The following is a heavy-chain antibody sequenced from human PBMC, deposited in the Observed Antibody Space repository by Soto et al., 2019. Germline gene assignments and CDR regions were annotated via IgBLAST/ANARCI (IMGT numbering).Heavy chain of an antibody. CDR1: GFTFSRYS. D-gene: IGHD6-19*01. CDR2: ISSTGVYI. CDR3: ARGGAGRVTDS. Sequence: GGSLRLSCAASGFTFSRYSMSWVRQAPGKGLEWVSWISSTGVYIYYADSLKGRFTISRDNTKNSLYLQMNSLKAEDTAVYYCARGGAGRVTDSWGQGTLVTVSS. J-gene: IGHJ4*02. V-gene: IGHV3-21*01.